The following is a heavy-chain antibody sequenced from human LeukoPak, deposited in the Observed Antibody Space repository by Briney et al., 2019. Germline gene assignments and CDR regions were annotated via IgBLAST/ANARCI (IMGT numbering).Heavy chain of an antibody. Sequence: SETLSLTCTVSGGSINSNYWSWIRQPPGKGLEWIGYIHYSGSTNYNPSLRSRVTISLDTSKNQFSLKLGSVTAADTAVYYCARKMYGDYVFDCWGQGTLVTVSS. CDR2: IHYSGST. CDR1: GGSINSNY. V-gene: IGHV4-59*08. D-gene: IGHD4-17*01. CDR3: ARKMYGDYVFDC. J-gene: IGHJ4*02.